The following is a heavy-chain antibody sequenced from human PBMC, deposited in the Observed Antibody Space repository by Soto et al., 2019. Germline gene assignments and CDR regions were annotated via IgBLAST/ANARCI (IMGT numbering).Heavy chain of an antibody. CDR1: GFTFSSYA. CDR2: ISYDGSNK. Sequence: GGSLRLSCAASGFTFSSYAMHWVRQAPGKGLEWVAVISYDGSNKYYADSVKGRFTISRDNSKNTLYLQMNSLRAEDTAVYYCARGGVGYCGGGSCYPYYYYYGMDVWGQGTTVTVSS. V-gene: IGHV3-30-3*01. CDR3: ARGGVGYCGGGSCYPYYYYYGMDV. J-gene: IGHJ6*02. D-gene: IGHD2-15*01.